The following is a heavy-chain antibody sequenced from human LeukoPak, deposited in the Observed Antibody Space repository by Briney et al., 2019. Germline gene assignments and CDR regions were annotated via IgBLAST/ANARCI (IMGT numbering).Heavy chain of an antibody. J-gene: IGHJ5*02. CDR3: ARERAAGRTYNWFDP. CDR2: INPNSGGT. Sequence: ASVKVSCKASGYTFTGYYMHWVRQAPGQGLEWMGWINPNSGGTNYAQKFQGRVTMTRDTSISTAYMELSRLRSDDTAVYYCARERAAGRTYNWFDPWGQGTLVTVSS. CDR1: GYTFTGYY. V-gene: IGHV1-2*02. D-gene: IGHD6-13*01.